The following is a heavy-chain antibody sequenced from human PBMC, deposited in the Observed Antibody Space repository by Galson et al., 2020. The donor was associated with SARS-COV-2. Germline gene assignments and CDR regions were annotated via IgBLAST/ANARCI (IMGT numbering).Heavy chain of an antibody. CDR1: GFTFSSYA. CDR3: ARGEAVTIFGVVIFPDWFDP. J-gene: IGHJ5*02. CDR2: ISYDGSNK. Sequence: GGSLRLSCAASGFTFSSYAMHWVRQAPGKGLEWEAVISYDGSNKYYADSAKGRFTISRDNSKNTLYLQMNSLRAEDTAVYYCARGEAVTIFGVVIFPDWFDPWGQGTLVTVSS. D-gene: IGHD3-3*01. V-gene: IGHV3-30*04.